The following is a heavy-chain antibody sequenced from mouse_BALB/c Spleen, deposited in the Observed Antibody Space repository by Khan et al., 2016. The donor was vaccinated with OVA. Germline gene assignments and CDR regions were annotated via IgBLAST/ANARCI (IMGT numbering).Heavy chain of an antibody. Sequence: EVQLQESGAELVKPGASVKLSCTASGFKIIDTYMHWVKQRPEQGLDWIGRIDPANGNTKYDPKFQGKASLTADTSSNTAYLQLSSLTSEDTAVFYSALIYDGNYIYFDYWGQGTTLTVSA. J-gene: IGHJ2*01. CDR1: GFKIIDTY. CDR2: IDPANGNT. D-gene: IGHD2-1*01. CDR3: ALIYDGNYIYFDY. V-gene: IGHV14-3*02.